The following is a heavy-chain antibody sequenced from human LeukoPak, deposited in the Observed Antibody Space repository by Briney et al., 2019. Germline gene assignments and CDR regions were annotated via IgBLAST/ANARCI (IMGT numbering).Heavy chain of an antibody. J-gene: IGHJ4*02. Sequence: PGRSLRLSCAASGFTFSSYGMHWVRQAPGKGLEWVAVIWYDGSNKYYADSVKGRFTISRDNSKNTLYLQMNSLRAEDTAVYYCAREGPDYGDFDYWGQGTLVTVSS. CDR3: AREGPDYGDFDY. D-gene: IGHD4-17*01. CDR2: IWYDGSNK. CDR1: GFTFSSYG. V-gene: IGHV3-33*08.